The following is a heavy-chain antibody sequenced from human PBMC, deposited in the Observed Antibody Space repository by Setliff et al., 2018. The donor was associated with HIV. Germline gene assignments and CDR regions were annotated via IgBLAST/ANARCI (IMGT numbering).Heavy chain of an antibody. CDR3: ARHVILLEWLSYFYMDV. J-gene: IGHJ6*03. Sequence: PSETLSLTCTVSGDSISSSSYYWGWIRQPPGKGLEWIGSISYSGNIYYNASLKSRVTISLDTSKRQLSLRLTSVPAADTAMYYCARHVILLEWLSYFYMDVWGKGATVTVSS. CDR2: ISYSGNI. CDR1: GDSISSSSYY. D-gene: IGHD6-19*01. V-gene: IGHV4-39*01.